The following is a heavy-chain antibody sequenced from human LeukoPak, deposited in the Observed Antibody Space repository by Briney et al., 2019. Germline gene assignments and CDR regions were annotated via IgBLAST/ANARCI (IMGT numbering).Heavy chain of an antibody. D-gene: IGHD2-2*01. V-gene: IGHV4-4*07. CDR2: MYTSGST. CDR1: GDSISDYY. CDR3: ARDSCRSASCYNNWFDP. J-gene: IGHJ5*02. Sequence: SETLSLTCTVSGDSISDYYWSWIRLPAGKGLEWVGRMYTSGSTNHNPSLKSRVTLPLDKSKNQFSLKLRSVTAADTAVYFCARDSCRSASCYNNWFDPWGQGTLVTVSS.